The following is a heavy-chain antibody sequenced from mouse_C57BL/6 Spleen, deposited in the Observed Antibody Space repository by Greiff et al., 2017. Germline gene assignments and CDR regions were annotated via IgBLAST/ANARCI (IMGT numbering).Heavy chain of an antibody. CDR2: ISYDGSN. V-gene: IGHV3-6*01. D-gene: IGHD2-10*01. J-gene: IGHJ3*01. Sequence: ESGPGLVKPSQSLSLTCSVTGYSITSGYYWNWIRQFPGNKLEWMGYISYDGSNNYNPSLKNRISITRDTSKNQFFLKLNSVTTEDTATYYCARGPTFAWFAYWGQGTLVTVSA. CDR3: ARGPTFAWFAY. CDR1: GYSITSGYY.